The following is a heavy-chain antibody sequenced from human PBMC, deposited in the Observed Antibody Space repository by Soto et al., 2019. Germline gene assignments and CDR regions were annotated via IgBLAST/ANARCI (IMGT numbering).Heavy chain of an antibody. J-gene: IGHJ4*02. CDR2: VSGSGGNT. D-gene: IGHD6-13*01. CDR1: GFTFSSYA. V-gene: IGHV3-23*01. CDR3: AKRSFQLGLPFDY. Sequence: EVKVLESGGGLVQPGGSLRLSCVASGFTFSSYAMSWVRQAPGKGLEWVTFVSGSGGNTDYADSVKGRFTISRDNSKSTLYLQLNSLRAEDTAIYYCAKRSFQLGLPFDYWGQGTLVTVSS.